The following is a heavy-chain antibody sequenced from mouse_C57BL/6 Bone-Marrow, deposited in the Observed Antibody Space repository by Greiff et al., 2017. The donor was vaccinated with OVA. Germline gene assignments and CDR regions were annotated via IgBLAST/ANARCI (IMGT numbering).Heavy chain of an antibody. CDR1: GYTFTSYW. CDR3: ARRRWDWFAY. D-gene: IGHD1-1*02. Sequence: QVHVKQPGAELVKPGASVKLSCKASGYTFTSYWMHWVKQRPGQGLEWIGMIHPNSGSTNYNEKFKSKATLTVDKSSSTAYMQLSSLTSEDSAVYYCARRRWDWFAYWGQGTLVTVSA. CDR2: IHPNSGST. V-gene: IGHV1-64*01. J-gene: IGHJ3*01.